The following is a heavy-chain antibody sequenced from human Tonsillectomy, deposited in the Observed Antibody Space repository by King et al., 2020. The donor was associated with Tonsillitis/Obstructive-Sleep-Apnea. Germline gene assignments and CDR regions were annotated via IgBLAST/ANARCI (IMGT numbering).Heavy chain of an antibody. CDR3: ARDRDCSSTSCYNAFDI. CDR1: GFTFSTYA. CDR2: ISYDGSNN. J-gene: IGHJ3*02. D-gene: IGHD2-2*01. V-gene: IGHV3-30*04. Sequence: VQLVESGGGVVQPGRSLRLSCAASGFTFSTYAMHWVRQAPGKGLEWVAVISYDGSNNYYADSVKGRFTISRDNSKNTLYLQMNSLRAADTAVYYCARDRDCSSTSCYNAFDIWGQGTMVTVSS.